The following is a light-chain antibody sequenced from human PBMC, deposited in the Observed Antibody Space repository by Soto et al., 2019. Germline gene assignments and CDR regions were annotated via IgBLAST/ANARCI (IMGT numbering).Light chain of an antibody. CDR3: QQTSNTLPWA. J-gene: IGKJ1*01. CDR2: GAS. V-gene: IGKV1-39*01. Sequence: DLQMTQSPSSLSASVGDRVAITCRASQRINSYLNWYQQKPGKAPKLLISGASTLQSGVPSRFRGSGSGTDFTLTIRGLQPEYFATYYCQQTSNTLPWAFGQGTKVEVK. CDR1: QRINSY.